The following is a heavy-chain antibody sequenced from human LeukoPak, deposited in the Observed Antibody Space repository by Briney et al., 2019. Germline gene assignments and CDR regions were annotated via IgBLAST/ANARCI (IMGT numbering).Heavy chain of an antibody. Sequence: GESLKISCKGSGYSFTSYWIGWVRQMPGKGLEWMGIIYPGDSDTRYSPSFQGQVTISADKSISTAYLQWSSLKASDTAVYYCARLVEDIVVLPAAGLYYFDYWGQGTLVTVSS. D-gene: IGHD2-2*01. CDR1: GYSFTSYW. V-gene: IGHV5-51*01. CDR3: ARLVEDIVVLPAAGLYYFDY. J-gene: IGHJ4*02. CDR2: IYPGDSDT.